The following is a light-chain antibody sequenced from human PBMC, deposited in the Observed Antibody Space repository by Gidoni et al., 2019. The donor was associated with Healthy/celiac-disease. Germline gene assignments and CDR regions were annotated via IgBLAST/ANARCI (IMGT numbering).Light chain of an antibody. CDR3: CSYAGSSIVV. J-gene: IGLJ2*01. CDR2: EVS. V-gene: IGLV2-23*02. Sequence: QSALTQPASVSGSPGQSSTLSCTGTSSDVGSYNLVSWYQQHPGNAPKLIIYEVSKRPSGVSTRFSGSKSGNTASLTISGLQAEDEADYYCCSYAGSSIVVFGGGTKLPVL. CDR1: SSDVGSYNL.